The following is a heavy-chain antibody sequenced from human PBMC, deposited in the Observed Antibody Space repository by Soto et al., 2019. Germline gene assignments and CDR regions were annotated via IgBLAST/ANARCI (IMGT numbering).Heavy chain of an antibody. J-gene: IGHJ6*02. V-gene: IGHV1-46*01. Sequence: ASVKVSCKASGYTFTSYYMHWVRQAPGQGLEWMGITNPSGGSTSYAQKFQGRVTMTRDTSTSTVYMELSSLRSEDTAVYYCARSGYSGYEYYYYGMDVWGQGTTVTVSS. CDR1: GYTFTSYY. CDR2: TNPSGGST. CDR3: ARSGYSGYEYYYYGMDV. D-gene: IGHD5-12*01.